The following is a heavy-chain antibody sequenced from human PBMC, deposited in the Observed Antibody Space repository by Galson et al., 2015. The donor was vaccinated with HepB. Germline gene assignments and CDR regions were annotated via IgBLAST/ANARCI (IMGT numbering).Heavy chain of an antibody. CDR2: INHSGST. J-gene: IGHJ5*02. Sequence: ETLSLTCAVYGGSFSGYYWSWIRQPPGKGLEWIGEINHSGSTNYNPSLKSRVTISVDTSKNQFSLKLSSVTAADTAVYYCARGYDLRKLELGLWRGGRRFDPWGQGTLVTVSS. V-gene: IGHV4-34*01. CDR3: ARGYDLRKLELGLWRGGRRFDP. D-gene: IGHD1-7*01. CDR1: GGSFSGYY.